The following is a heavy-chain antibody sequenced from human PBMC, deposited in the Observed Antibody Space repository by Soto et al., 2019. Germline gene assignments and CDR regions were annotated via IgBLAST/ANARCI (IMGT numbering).Heavy chain of an antibody. CDR3: ARATYYYDSSGYSDRVLDY. J-gene: IGHJ4*02. D-gene: IGHD3-22*01. V-gene: IGHV4-31*03. CDR2: IYYSGNT. CDR1: GGSISSGGYY. Sequence: QVQLQESGPGLVKPSQTLSLTCTVSGGSISSGGYYWSWIRQHPGKGLEWIGYIYYSGNTYYNPSLKSRVTISEDTSKNQFSLQLSSVTAADTAVYYCARATYYYDSSGYSDRVLDYWGQGTLVTVSS.